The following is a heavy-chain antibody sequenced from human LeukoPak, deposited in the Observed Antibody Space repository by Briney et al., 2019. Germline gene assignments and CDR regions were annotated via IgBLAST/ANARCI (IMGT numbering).Heavy chain of an antibody. CDR2: LYSGGDT. CDR1: GFTVSSNY. D-gene: IGHD3-22*01. Sequence: GGSLILSCAASGFTVSSNYMSWVRQAPGKGLEWVSVLYSGGDTYYADSVKGRFTISRDNSKNTLYLQMNSLRAEDTAVYYCARIYSSGYPLDYWGQGTLVTVSS. V-gene: IGHV3-53*01. CDR3: ARIYSSGYPLDY. J-gene: IGHJ4*02.